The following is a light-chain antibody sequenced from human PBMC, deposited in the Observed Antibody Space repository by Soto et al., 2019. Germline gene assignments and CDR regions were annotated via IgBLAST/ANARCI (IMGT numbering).Light chain of an antibody. CDR2: WAS. V-gene: IGKV4-1*01. Sequence: DIVMTQSPDSLAVSLGERATINCKSSQRVLYSPNNSNYLAWYQKKPGQPPKLLIHWASTRASGVSDGISGSGYETYFPLTSSSQQADEVARYYLQQYYNTPRTFGQGTKVEIK. CDR1: QRVLYSPNNSNY. CDR3: QQYYNTPRT. J-gene: IGKJ1*01.